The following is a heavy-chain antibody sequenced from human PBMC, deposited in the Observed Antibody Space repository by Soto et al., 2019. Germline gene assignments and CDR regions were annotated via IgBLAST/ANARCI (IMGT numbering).Heavy chain of an antibody. V-gene: IGHV3-30-3*01. Sequence: QVPLVESGGGVVQPGSSLRLSCAASGFTFSSYAMHWVRQPPGKGLEWVAVISYDGSNKYYADSVKGRFTISRDNSNNTVYLQMNSLRAEDTAVYYCARDSHCRSTICCRNPGLTDCNYYFGMDVW. CDR2: ISYDGSNK. CDR3: ARDSHCRSTICCRNPGLTDCNYYFGMDV. D-gene: IGHD2-2*01. CDR1: GFTFSSYA. J-gene: IGHJ6*01.